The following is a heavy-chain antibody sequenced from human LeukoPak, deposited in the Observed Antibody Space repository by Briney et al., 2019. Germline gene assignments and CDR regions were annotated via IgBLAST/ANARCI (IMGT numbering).Heavy chain of an antibody. Sequence: SETLSLTCAVYGGSFSGYYWSWIRQPPGKGLEWIGEINHSGSTNYNPSLKSRVTISVDTSKNQFSLKLSSVTAADTAVYYCARGIQGMTTDLWGQGTLVTVSS. CDR1: GGSFSGYY. J-gene: IGHJ4*02. CDR2: INHSGST. V-gene: IGHV4-34*01. CDR3: ARGIQGMTTDL. D-gene: IGHD4-17*01.